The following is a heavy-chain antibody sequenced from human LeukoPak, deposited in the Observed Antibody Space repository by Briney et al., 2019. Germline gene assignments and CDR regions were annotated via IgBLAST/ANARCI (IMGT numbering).Heavy chain of an antibody. V-gene: IGHV1-24*01. CDR2: FDPEDGET. D-gene: IGHD5-18*01. Sequence: ASLKISCKVSGYTLSELSMHWVRQAPGKGLEWGGGFDPEDGETIYAQRFQGRVTMTEDTSTDTAYMELRCLTAEDTAVYYCATDPTRGYSYGFLWYWGQGTLVTVSS. CDR1: GYTLSELS. CDR3: ATDPTRGYSYGFLWY. J-gene: IGHJ4*02.